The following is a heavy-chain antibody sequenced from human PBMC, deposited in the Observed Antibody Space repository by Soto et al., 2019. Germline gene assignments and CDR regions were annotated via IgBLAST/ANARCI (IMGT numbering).Heavy chain of an antibody. CDR1: GFTFSSYG. CDR2: IWYDGSNK. D-gene: IGHD5-18*01. J-gene: IGHJ4*02. CDR3: AGGLGYTYGIDY. V-gene: IGHV3-33*01. Sequence: QVQLVESGGGLVQPGRSLRLSCAASGFTFSSYGMHWVRQAPGKGLEWVAVIWYDGSNKYYADSVKGRFTISRDNSKNSLYLQMNILRAEDKAGDYSAGGLGYTYGIDYWGQGTLVTVSS.